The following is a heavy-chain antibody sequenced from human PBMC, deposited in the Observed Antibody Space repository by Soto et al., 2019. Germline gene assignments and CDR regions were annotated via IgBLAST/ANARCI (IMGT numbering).Heavy chain of an antibody. CDR3: ARHDYGDCIDY. CDR2: IYYSGST. CDR1: GGSISSSSYY. D-gene: IGHD4-17*01. J-gene: IGHJ4*02. Sequence: QLQLQESGPGLVKPSETLSLTCTVSGGSISSSSYYWGWIRQPPGKGLEWIGSIYYSGSTYYNPSLKSRVTISVDTSKNQSSLKLSSVTAADTAVYSCARHDYGDCIDYWGQGTLVTVSS. V-gene: IGHV4-39*01.